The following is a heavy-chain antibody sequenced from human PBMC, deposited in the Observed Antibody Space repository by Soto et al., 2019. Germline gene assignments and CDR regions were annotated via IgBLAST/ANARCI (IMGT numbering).Heavy chain of an antibody. V-gene: IGHV4-30-4*01. CDR3: ARDPWPDYGGNSEAY. Sequence: PSETLSLTCTVSGGSISSGDYCWSWIRQPPGKGLEWIGYIYYSGSTYYNPSLKSRVTISVDTSKNQFSLKLSSVTAADTAVYYCARDPWPDYGGNSEAYWGQGTLVTVSS. CDR1: GGSISSGDYC. CDR2: IYYSGST. D-gene: IGHD4-17*01. J-gene: IGHJ4*02.